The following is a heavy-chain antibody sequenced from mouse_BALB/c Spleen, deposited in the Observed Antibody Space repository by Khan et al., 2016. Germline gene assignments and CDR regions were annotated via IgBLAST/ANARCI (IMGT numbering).Heavy chain of an antibody. J-gene: IGHJ2*01. CDR1: GYAFSSFW. CDR2: IYPGDGDT. V-gene: IGHV1-80*01. Sequence: QVQLQQSGAELVRPGSSVKISCKASGYAFSSFWMNWVKQRPGQGLEWIGQIYPGDGDTNYNGKFKGKATVTADTSSSTAYMQLSSLTAEDSAVYFCARVTGVFDYWGQGTTLTVSS. CDR3: ARVTGVFDY. D-gene: IGHD2-12*01.